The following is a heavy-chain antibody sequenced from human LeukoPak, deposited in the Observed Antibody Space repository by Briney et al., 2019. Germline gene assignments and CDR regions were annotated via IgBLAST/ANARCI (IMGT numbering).Heavy chain of an antibody. CDR3: AREERIVTGYYSWNAFDI. V-gene: IGHV4-59*01. J-gene: IGHJ3*02. D-gene: IGHD3-9*01. CDR1: GGSISSYY. CDR2: IYYGGST. Sequence: SETLSLTCTVSGGSISSYYWSWIRQPPGKVLEWIGYIYYGGSTNYNPSLKSRDTISVDTSKNQFSLRLSSVTAADTAVYYCAREERIVTGYYSWNAFDIWGQGTMVTVSS.